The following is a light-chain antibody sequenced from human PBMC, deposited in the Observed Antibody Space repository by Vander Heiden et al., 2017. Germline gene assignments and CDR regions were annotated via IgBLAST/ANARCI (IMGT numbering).Light chain of an antibody. V-gene: IGKV3-20*01. Sequence: EIALTQSPGTLSLSPGERATLSCRASQSVSSSYLAWYQQKPGQAPRLLIYGASSRATGIPDRFSGSGSGTDFTLTISRLEPEDFAVYYCQQYGSSRTFGQGTKVEIK. CDR1: QSVSSSY. J-gene: IGKJ1*01. CDR3: QQYGSSRT. CDR2: GAS.